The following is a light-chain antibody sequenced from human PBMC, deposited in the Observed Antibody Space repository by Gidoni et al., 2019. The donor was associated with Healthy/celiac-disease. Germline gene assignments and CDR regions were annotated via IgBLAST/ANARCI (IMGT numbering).Light chain of an antibody. V-gene: IGKV1-33*01. CDR3: QQYDNLPFT. J-gene: IGKJ4*01. CDR2: EAS. Sequence: DIQMTQSPSSLSASVGDRVTITCQASQDISNYLNWYQQKPGKAPKLLLYEASNLETGVPSRFSGSGSGTDFTFTISSLQPEDIATYYCQQYDNLPFTFGGGTKVEIK. CDR1: QDISNY.